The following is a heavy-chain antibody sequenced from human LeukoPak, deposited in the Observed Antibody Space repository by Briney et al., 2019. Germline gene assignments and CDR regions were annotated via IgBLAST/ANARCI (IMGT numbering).Heavy chain of an antibody. CDR1: GFTFNIYS. CDR2: ISPDSGYI. CDR3: ARGGITTIRYDY. J-gene: IGHJ4*02. V-gene: IGHV3-21*01. Sequence: PGRSLRLSCAASGFTFNIYSMYWVRQAPGKGLEWVSSISPDSGYIYYADSVKGRFTISRDNAENSLYLQMNSLRAEDTAVYYCARGGITTIRYDYWGQGTLVTVSS. D-gene: IGHD3-10*01.